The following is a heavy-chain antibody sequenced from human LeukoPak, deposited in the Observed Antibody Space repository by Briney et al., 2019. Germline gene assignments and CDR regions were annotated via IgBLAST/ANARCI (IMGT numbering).Heavy chain of an antibody. CDR3: ASVNYPLRLIDY. Sequence: SETLSLTCTVSGGSISSYYWSWIRQPPGKGLEWIGSIYYSGSTYYNPSLKSRVTISVDTSKNQFSLKLSSVTAADTAVYYCASVNYPLRLIDYWGQGTLVTVSS. D-gene: IGHD1-7*01. CDR2: IYYSGST. V-gene: IGHV4-59*12. CDR1: GGSISSYY. J-gene: IGHJ4*02.